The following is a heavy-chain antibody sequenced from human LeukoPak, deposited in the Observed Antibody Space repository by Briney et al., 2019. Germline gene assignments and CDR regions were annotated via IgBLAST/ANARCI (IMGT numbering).Heavy chain of an antibody. Sequence: ASVKVSCKASGYTFTSYYMHWVRQAPGQGLEWMGIINPSGGSTSYAQKFQGRVTMTRDMSTSTVYMELSGLRSEDTAVYYCARYSSSTRGYIDYWGQGTLVTVSS. CDR2: INPSGGST. D-gene: IGHD6-6*01. CDR1: GYTFTSYY. V-gene: IGHV1-46*01. J-gene: IGHJ4*02. CDR3: ARYSSSTRGYIDY.